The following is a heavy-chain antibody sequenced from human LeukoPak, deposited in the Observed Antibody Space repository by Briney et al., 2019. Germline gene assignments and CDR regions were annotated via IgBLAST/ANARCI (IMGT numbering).Heavy chain of an antibody. Sequence: GASVKVSCKASGYTFTSYDINWVRQATGQGLEWMRWMNPNSGNTGYAQKFQGRVTMTRNTSISTAYIELSSLRSEDTAVYYCASVYGGNSYYYYYGMDVWGQGTTVTVSS. CDR2: MNPNSGNT. CDR3: ASVYGGNSYYYYYGMDV. CDR1: GYTFTSYD. J-gene: IGHJ6*02. D-gene: IGHD4-23*01. V-gene: IGHV1-8*01.